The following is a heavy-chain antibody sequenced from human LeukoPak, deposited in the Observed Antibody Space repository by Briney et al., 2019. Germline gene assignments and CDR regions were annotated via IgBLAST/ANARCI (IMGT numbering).Heavy chain of an antibody. Sequence: SETLSLTCTVSGGSISSGDYYWSWIRQPPGKGLEWIGYIYYSGSTYYNPSLKSRVTISVDTSKNQFSLKLSSVTAADTAVYYSARRGSVGGVTFDPWGQGTLVTVSS. CDR2: IYYSGST. CDR3: ARRGSVGGVTFDP. D-gene: IGHD2-15*01. V-gene: IGHV4-30-4*01. J-gene: IGHJ5*02. CDR1: GGSISSGDYY.